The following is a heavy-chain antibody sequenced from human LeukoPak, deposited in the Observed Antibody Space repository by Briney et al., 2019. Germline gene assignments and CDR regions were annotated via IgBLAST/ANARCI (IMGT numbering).Heavy chain of an antibody. CDR2: INHSGST. CDR3: ARRGYYYDSSGYDEFDY. D-gene: IGHD3-22*01. CDR1: GEPFSGYY. V-gene: IGHV4-34*01. Sequence: SETLSLTCAVYGEPFSGYYWSWIRQPPGKGLEWIWEINHSGSTNYNPSLKSRVAISVDTSKSQFSLKLSSVTAADTAVYYCARRGYYYDSSGYDEFDYWGQGTLVTVSS. J-gene: IGHJ4*02.